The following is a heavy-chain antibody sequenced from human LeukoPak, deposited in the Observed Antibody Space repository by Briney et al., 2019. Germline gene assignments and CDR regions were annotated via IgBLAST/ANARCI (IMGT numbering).Heavy chain of an antibody. CDR2: INQDGSEK. CDR3: ARGGGGMDV. Sequence: PGGSLRLSCAASGFTFSSYWMGWVRQAPGKGLERVANINQDGSEKYYVDSVKGRFTISRDNAKNSLYLQMNTLRAEDTAVYHCARGGGGMDVWGKGTTVTVSS. V-gene: IGHV3-7*01. CDR1: GFTFSSYW. D-gene: IGHD3-16*01. J-gene: IGHJ6*04.